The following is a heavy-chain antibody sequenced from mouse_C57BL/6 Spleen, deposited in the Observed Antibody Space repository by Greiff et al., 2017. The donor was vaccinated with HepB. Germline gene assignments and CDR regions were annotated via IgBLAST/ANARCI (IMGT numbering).Heavy chain of an antibody. D-gene: IGHD2-2*01. V-gene: IGHV14-4*01. CDR3: TTRGYDAGFAY. CDR1: GFNIKDDY. Sequence: EVQLQQSGAELVRPGASVKLSCTASGFNIKDDYMHWVKQRPEQGLEWIGWIDPENGDTEYASKFQGKATITADTSSNTAYLQLSSLTSEDTAVYYCTTRGYDAGFAYWGQGTLVTVSA. J-gene: IGHJ3*01. CDR2: IDPENGDT.